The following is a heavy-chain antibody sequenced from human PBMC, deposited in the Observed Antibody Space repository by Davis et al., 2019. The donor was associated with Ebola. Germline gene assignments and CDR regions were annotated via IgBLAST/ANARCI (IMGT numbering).Heavy chain of an antibody. J-gene: IGHJ4*02. D-gene: IGHD1-26*01. Sequence: ASVKVSCKASGYSFSSYGFSWVRQAPGQGLEWMGWINTNTGNPTYAQRFTGRFVFSLDTSVSTAYLQISSLKAEDTAVYYCARGVQVGDYWGQGTLVTVSS. CDR2: INTNTGNP. CDR1: GYSFSSYG. V-gene: IGHV7-4-1*02. CDR3: ARGVQVGDY.